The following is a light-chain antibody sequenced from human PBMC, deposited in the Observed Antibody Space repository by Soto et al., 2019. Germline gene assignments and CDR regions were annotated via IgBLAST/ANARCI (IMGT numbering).Light chain of an antibody. Sequence: SVLTQPPSPSRSPGQSVPISCPGTRSDVGGYNYVSWYQQHPGKAPKLMIYEVTKRPSGVPDRFSGSKSGNTASLTVSGLQAEDEADYYCSSYAGSNNLRVFGTGTKVTVL. CDR3: SSYAGSNNLRV. CDR1: RSDVGGYNY. V-gene: IGLV2-8*01. J-gene: IGLJ1*01. CDR2: EVT.